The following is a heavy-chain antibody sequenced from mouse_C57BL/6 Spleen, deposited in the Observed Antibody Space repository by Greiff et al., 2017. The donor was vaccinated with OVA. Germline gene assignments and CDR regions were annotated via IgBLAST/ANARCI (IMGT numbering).Heavy chain of an antibody. CDR2: INPNNGGT. V-gene: IGHV1-26*01. D-gene: IGHD1-1*01. CDR1: GYTFTDYY. J-gene: IGHJ3*01. CDR3: ARYYYGSSYVFAY. Sequence: VQLQQSGPELVKPGASVKISCKASGYTFTDYYMNWVKQSHGKSLEWIGDINPNNGGTSYNQKFKGKATLTVDKSSSTAYMELRSLTSEDSAVYYCARYYYGSSYVFAYWGQGTLVTVSA.